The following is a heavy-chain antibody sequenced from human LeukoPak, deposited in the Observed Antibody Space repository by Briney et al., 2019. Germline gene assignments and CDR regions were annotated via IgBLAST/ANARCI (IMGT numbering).Heavy chain of an antibody. CDR3: ARRGIAAAGDY. J-gene: IGHJ4*02. V-gene: IGHV3-74*01. CDR1: GFTFSSYW. CDR2: ISSDGKSI. Sequence: GGSLRLSCAASGFTFSSYWMDWVRQAPGKGLVWVSRISSDGKSISYADSVKGRFTISRDNAKNTLYLQMNSLRAEDTAVYYCARRGIAAAGDYWGQGTLVTVSS. D-gene: IGHD6-13*01.